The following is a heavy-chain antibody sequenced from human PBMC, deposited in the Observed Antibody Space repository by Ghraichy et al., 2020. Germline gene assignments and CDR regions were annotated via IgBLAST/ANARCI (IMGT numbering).Heavy chain of an antibody. Sequence: SETLSLTCAVSGDSIISSNWWSWVRQPPGKGLEWIGEIYHSGSTNYNPSLKSRVTISVDKSKNQFSLTLSSVTAADTAVYYCARERADYYGSGSYYDYWGQGTLVTVSS. D-gene: IGHD3-10*01. V-gene: IGHV4-4*02. CDR3: ARERADYYGSGSYYDY. CDR1: GDSIISSNW. J-gene: IGHJ4*02. CDR2: IYHSGST.